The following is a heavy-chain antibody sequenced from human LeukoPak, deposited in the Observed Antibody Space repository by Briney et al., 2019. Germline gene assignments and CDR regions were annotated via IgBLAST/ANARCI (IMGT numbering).Heavy chain of an antibody. CDR1: GFTFSDYY. V-gene: IGHV3-11*01. CDR3: ARGHGDYGLLGYYYYYCMDV. D-gene: IGHD4-17*01. J-gene: IGHJ6*03. CDR2: ISSSGSTI. Sequence: GGSLRLSCAASGFTFSDYYMSWIRQAPGKGLEWVSYISSSGSTIYYADSVKGRFTISRDNAKNSLYLQMNSLRAEDTAVYYCARGHGDYGLLGYYYYYCMDVWGKGTTVTVSS.